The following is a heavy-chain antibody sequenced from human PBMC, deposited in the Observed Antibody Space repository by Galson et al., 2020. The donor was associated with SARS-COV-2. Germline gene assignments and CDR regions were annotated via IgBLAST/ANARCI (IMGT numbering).Heavy chain of an antibody. CDR2: ISYSGST. D-gene: IGHD5-12*01. CDR3: ATTSLSMELWLRGYYFDS. V-gene: IGHV4-30-4*08. J-gene: IGHJ5*01. Sequence: SETLSLTCTVSGGSITNTYYNYSWIRQPPGKGLEWVGYISYSGSTYYNPSLKSRINLSVEASKNQFSLKLNSVTAADTAVYYCATTSLSMELWLRGYYFDSWGPGTPVTVSS. CDR1: GGSITNTYYN.